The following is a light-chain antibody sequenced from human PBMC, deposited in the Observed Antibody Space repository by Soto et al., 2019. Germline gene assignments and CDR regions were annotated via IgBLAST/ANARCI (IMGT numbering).Light chain of an antibody. CDR1: QSVRHY. CDR2: GAS. V-gene: IGKV3-15*01. CDR3: QQYNNWPPIT. Sequence: EIVLTQSPGTLSLSPGERATLSCRASQSVRHYVAWYQQKPAQAPRLLIYGASTRATGIPARFSGSGSGTEFTLTISSLQSEDVAVYYCQQYNNWPPITFGQGTRLEIK. J-gene: IGKJ5*01.